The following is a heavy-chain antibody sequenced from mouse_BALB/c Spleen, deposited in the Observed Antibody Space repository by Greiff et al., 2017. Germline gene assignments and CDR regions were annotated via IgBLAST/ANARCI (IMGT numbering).Heavy chain of an antibody. CDR3: ARENDYGSGLFDY. J-gene: IGHJ2*01. CDR1: GFTFSSFG. V-gene: IGHV5-17*02. D-gene: IGHD1-1*01. CDR2: ISSGSSTI. Sequence: EVHLVESGGGLVQPGGSRKLSCAASGFTFSSFGMHWVRQAPVKGLEWVAYISSGSSTIYYADTVKGRFTISRDNPKNTLFLQMTSIRSEDAAMYYCARENDYGSGLFDYWGQGTTLTVSA.